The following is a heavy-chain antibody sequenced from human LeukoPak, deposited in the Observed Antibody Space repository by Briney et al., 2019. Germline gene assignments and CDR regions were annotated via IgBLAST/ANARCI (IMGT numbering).Heavy chain of an antibody. CDR1: GGSISSSNW. V-gene: IGHV4-4*02. D-gene: IGHD6-19*01. Sequence: KASGTLSLTCAVSGGSISSSNWWSWVRQPPGKGLEWIGEIYHSGSTNYNLSLKSRVTISVDKSKNQFSLKLSSVTAADTAVYYCARARSHEQWPLDWGQGTLVTVSS. CDR2: IYHSGST. J-gene: IGHJ4*02. CDR3: ARARSHEQWPLD.